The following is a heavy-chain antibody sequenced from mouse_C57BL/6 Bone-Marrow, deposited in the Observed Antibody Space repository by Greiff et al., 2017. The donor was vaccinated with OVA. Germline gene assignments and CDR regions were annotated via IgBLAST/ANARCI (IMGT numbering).Heavy chain of an antibody. V-gene: IGHV1-15*01. D-gene: IGHD2-10*01. CDR1: GYTFTDYE. J-gene: IGHJ4*01. CDR3: TTPYPNYYAMDY. CDR2: IDPETGGT. Sequence: QVQLKESGAELVRPGASVTLSCKASGYTFTDYEMHWVKQTPVHGLEWIGAIDPETGGTAYNQKFKGKAILTADKSSSTAYMELRSLTSEDSAVYYCTTPYPNYYAMDYWGQGTSVTVSS.